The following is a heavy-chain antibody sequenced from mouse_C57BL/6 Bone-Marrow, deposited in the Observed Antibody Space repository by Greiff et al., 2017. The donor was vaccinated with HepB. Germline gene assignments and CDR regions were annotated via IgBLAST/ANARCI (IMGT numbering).Heavy chain of an antibody. CDR3: AREGGRYFDY. D-gene: IGHD1-1*02. CDR1: GYTFTDYY. Sequence: VQLKESGAELVRPGASVKLSCKASGYTFTDYYINWVKQRPGQGLEWIARIYPGSGNTYYNEKFKGKATLTAEKSSSTAYMQLSSLTSEDSAVYFCAREGGRYFDYWGQGTTLTVSS. CDR2: IYPGSGNT. V-gene: IGHV1-76*01. J-gene: IGHJ2*01.